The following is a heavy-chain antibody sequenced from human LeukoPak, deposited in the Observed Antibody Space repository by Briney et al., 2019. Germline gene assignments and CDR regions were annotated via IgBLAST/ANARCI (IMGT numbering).Heavy chain of an antibody. Sequence: GGSLRLSCAASGFTFSNFAMSWVRQAPGKGLEWVSVISGSGSRTYYADSVKGRFTISRDNSRNTIYLQMTSLRADDTAVYYCARDRGGGFDYWGQGTLVTVSS. J-gene: IGHJ4*02. CDR3: ARDRGGGFDY. V-gene: IGHV3-23*01. D-gene: IGHD3-10*01. CDR1: GFTFSNFA. CDR2: ISGSGSRT.